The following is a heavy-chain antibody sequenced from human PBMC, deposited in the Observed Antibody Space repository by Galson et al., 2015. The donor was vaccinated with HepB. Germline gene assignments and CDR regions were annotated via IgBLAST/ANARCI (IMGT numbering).Heavy chain of an antibody. CDR3: ASCLIEGRPYYFDY. J-gene: IGHJ4*02. Sequence: TLSLTCAVYGGSFSGYYWSWIRQPPGKGLEWIGEINHSGSTNYNPSLKSRVTISVDTSKNQFSLKLSSVTAADTAVYYCASCLIEGRPYYFDYWGQGTLVTVSS. D-gene: IGHD2-15*01. CDR1: GGSFSGYY. CDR2: INHSGST. V-gene: IGHV4-34*01.